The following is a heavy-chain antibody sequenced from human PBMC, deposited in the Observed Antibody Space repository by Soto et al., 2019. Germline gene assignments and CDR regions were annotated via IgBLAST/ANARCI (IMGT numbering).Heavy chain of an antibody. V-gene: IGHV1-8*01. CDR2: MNPNSGNT. D-gene: IGHD2-2*01. CDR1: GYTFTSYD. CDR3: ARGGGYCISTSCYAEGWFDP. J-gene: IGHJ5*02. Sequence: VASVKVSCKASGYTFTSYDINWVRQATGQGLEWMGWMNPNSGNTGYAQKFQGRVTMTRNTSISTAYMELSSLRSEDTAVYYCARGGGYCISTSCYAEGWFDPWGQGTLVTVSS.